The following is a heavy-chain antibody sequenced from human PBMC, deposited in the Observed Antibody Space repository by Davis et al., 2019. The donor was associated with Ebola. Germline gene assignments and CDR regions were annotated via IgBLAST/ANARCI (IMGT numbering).Heavy chain of an antibody. V-gene: IGHV4-59*01. CDR2: IHYSGDT. CDR3: ARSNYGSGSYDS. CDR1: GDSISSYY. Sequence: SETLSLTCTVSGDSISSYYWSWIRQPPGKGLEWIGYIHYSGDTKSNTALKSRVTISVDTSKNQFSLKLNSVTAADTAVFYCARSNYGSGSYDSWGQGALVTVSS. J-gene: IGHJ5*01. D-gene: IGHD3-10*01.